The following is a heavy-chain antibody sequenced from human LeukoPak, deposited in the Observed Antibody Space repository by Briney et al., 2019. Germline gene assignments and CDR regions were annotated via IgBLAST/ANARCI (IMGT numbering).Heavy chain of an antibody. J-gene: IGHJ5*02. CDR1: GYSFTGYY. CDR3: AKIVGDILTGYYREFDP. V-gene: IGHV1-2*02. Sequence: ASVKVSRKASGYSFTGYYLHWVRQAPGQGLEWMGWINPNNGGTNYAQKFQGRVTMTRDTFISTAYMELSRLRSDDTAIYYCAKIVGDILTGYYREFDPWGQGTLVTVSS. D-gene: IGHD3-9*01. CDR2: INPNNGGT.